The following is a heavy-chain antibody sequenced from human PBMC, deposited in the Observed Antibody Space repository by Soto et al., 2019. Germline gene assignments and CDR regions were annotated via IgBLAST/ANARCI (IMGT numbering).Heavy chain of an antibody. CDR1: GGSISSNY. D-gene: IGHD6-13*01. CDR3: ARYRREAVAGYTLDN. Sequence: SETLSLTCTVSGGSISSNYWTWIRQPPGKGLEWIGYVYNSGSTNYNPSLKSRVTISEGTSKSQFSLKVNSMTAADTAVYYCARYRREAVAGYTLDNWGQGILVT. V-gene: IGHV4-59*01. J-gene: IGHJ4*02. CDR2: VYNSGST.